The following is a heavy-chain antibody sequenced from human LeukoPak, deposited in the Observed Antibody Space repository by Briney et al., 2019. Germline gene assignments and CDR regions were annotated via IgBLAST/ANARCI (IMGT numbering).Heavy chain of an antibody. J-gene: IGHJ4*02. CDR2: IYYSGST. D-gene: IGHD6-19*01. CDR3: ARDGAGVKGAFDY. Sequence: SETLSLTCTVSGGSLSSYYWSWIRQPPGKGLEWIGYIYYSGSTNYNPSLKSRVTISVDTSKNQFSLKLSSVTAADTAVYYCARDGAGVKGAFDYWGQGTLVTVSS. V-gene: IGHV4-59*01. CDR1: GGSLSSYY.